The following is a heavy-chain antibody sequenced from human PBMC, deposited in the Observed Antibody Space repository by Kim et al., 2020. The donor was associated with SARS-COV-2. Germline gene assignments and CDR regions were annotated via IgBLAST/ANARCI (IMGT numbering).Heavy chain of an antibody. V-gene: IGHV3-53*01. D-gene: IGHD3-10*01. J-gene: IGHJ6*02. Sequence: GGSLRLSCAASGFTVSSNYMSWVRQAPGKGLEWVSVIYSGGSTYYADSVKGRFTISRDNSKNTLYLQMNSLRAEDTAVYYCARGWFGELYHGMDVWGQGTTVTVSS. CDR3: ARGWFGELYHGMDV. CDR2: IYSGGST. CDR1: GFTVSSNY.